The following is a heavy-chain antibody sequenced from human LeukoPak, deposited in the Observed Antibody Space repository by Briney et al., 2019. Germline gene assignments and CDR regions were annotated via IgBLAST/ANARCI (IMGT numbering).Heavy chain of an antibody. Sequence: GGSLRLSCAASGFTFSSYGMSWVRQAPGKGLEWVSSISSSSSYIYYADSVKGRFTISRDNAKNSLYLQMNSLRAEDTAVYYCARVGIAVISSAFDIWGQGTMVTVSS. D-gene: IGHD6-19*01. J-gene: IGHJ3*02. CDR2: ISSSSSYI. V-gene: IGHV3-21*01. CDR3: ARVGIAVISSAFDI. CDR1: GFTFSSYG.